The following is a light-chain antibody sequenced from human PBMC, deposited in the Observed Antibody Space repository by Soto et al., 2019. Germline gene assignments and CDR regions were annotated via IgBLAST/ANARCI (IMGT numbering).Light chain of an antibody. CDR2: EVS. J-gene: IGLJ2*01. CDR3: YSYTTSSTLV. CDR1: SSDIGGYNF. Sequence: QSALTHPASVSGSPGQSITISCTGTSSDIGGYNFVSWYQQHPGKAPKLMIYEVSNRPSGVSNRFSGSKSGNTASLTISGLQAEDEADYYCYSYTTSSTLVFGGGTKVTVL. V-gene: IGLV2-14*01.